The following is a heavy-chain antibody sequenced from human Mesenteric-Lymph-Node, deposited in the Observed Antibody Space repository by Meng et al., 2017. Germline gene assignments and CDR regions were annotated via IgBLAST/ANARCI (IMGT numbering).Heavy chain of an antibody. CDR2: IKSDGSFT. V-gene: IGHV3-74*01. CDR3: ARGERGSYFEY. CDR1: GITFCSYW. Sequence: EVWWEGPGGGLVSPGVSLRFSVAASGITFCSYWMNWARQAPGKGLVWVSRIKSDGSFTNYADSVKGRFTISRDNARNTLYLQMNSLRAEDTAVYYCARGERGSYFEYWGQGALVTVSS. J-gene: IGHJ4*02. D-gene: IGHD1-1*01.